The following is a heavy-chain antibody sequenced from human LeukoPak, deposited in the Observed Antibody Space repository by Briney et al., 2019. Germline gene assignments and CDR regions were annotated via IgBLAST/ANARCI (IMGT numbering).Heavy chain of an antibody. J-gene: IGHJ4*02. Sequence: QPGGSPRLSCAPSGFTLSDHYMDWVRHAPGEGLEWVGRTRNKANSYSTEYAASVKVRFTISRDESKNSLYLQMNSLKTEDTAVYYCGRSRAGAIDDWGQGTLVTVSS. CDR3: GRSRAGAIDD. V-gene: IGHV3-72*01. D-gene: IGHD1-26*01. CDR2: TRNKANSYST. CDR1: GFTLSDHY.